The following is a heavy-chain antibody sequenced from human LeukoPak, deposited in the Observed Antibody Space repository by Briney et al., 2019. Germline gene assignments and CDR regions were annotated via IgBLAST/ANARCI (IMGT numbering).Heavy chain of an antibody. CDR3: ASSSYCGGDCYPPRYFDY. CDR2: RGGST. V-gene: IGHV3-53*01. D-gene: IGHD2-21*02. J-gene: IGHJ4*02. Sequence: RGGSTYYAHSVKGRFTISRDNSKNTLYLQMNSLRAEDTAVYYCASSSYCGGDCYPPRYFDYWGQGTLVTVSS.